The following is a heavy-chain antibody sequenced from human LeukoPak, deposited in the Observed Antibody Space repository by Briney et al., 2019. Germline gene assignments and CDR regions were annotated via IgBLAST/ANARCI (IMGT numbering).Heavy chain of an antibody. CDR3: TRFGVRSYGFDY. V-gene: IGHV3-49*04. CDR2: ISRKAYGGTT. Sequence: GGALRLSRTGSGFTLGDYAMSWVRQAPGKGLEGVGFISRKAYGGTTEYAAPVKPRFPISSNESKSIANLQMNSTKTEDTATYYCTRFGVRSYGFDYWGQGTLVTVSS. D-gene: IGHD3-16*01. J-gene: IGHJ4*02. CDR1: GFTLGDYA.